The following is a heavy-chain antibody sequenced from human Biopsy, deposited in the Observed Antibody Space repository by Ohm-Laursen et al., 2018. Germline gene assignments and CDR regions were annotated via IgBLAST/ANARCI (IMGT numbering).Heavy chain of an antibody. CDR3: VREPKTGTAEAWYFDL. V-gene: IGHV4-31*02. CDR2: ISYNERT. Sequence: SDTLSLTWRVSGASVKTSGYFWAWIRQRPGKGLEWIGYISYNERTHYNPSLTSRLAISFDTSNNRISLQLRSVSVADTAVYYCVREPKTGTAEAWYFDLWGRGSPVTVPS. J-gene: IGHJ2*01. D-gene: IGHD3-9*01. CDR1: GASVKTSGYF.